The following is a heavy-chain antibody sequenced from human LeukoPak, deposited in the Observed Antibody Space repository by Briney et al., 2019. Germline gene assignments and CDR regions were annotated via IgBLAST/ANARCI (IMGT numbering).Heavy chain of an antibody. J-gene: IGHJ4*02. D-gene: IGHD6-19*01. CDR1: GGSFSGYY. Sequence: PSETLSLTCAVYGGSFSGYYWSWIRQPPGKGLEWIGEINHSGSTNYNPSLKSRVTISVDTSKNQFSLKLSSVTAADTAVYYCARDAGRSGWYSYYFDYWGQGTLVTVSS. V-gene: IGHV4-34*01. CDR2: INHSGST. CDR3: ARDAGRSGWYSYYFDY.